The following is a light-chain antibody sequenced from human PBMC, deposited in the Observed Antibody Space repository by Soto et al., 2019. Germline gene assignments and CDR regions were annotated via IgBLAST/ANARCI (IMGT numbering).Light chain of an antibody. V-gene: IGLV1-40*01. CDR1: SSNIGAGYD. Sequence: QAVVTQPPSVSGAPGQRVTISCTGSSSNIGAGYDVHWYQQLPGTAPKLLIYGNCNRPSGVPDRFSGSKSGTSASLAITGLQAEDEADYYCQSYDSSLSGPVVFGGGTKLTVL. CDR2: GNC. J-gene: IGLJ2*01. CDR3: QSYDSSLSGPVV.